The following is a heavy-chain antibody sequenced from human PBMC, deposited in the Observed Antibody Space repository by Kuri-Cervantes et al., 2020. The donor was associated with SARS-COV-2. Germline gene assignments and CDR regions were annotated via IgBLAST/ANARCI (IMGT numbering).Heavy chain of an antibody. CDR3: AKGGTSSSSLYFQH. D-gene: IGHD6-6*01. CDR2: ISWNSGSI. Sequence: GGSLRLSCAASGFTFDDYAMHWVRQAPGKGLEWVSGISWNSGSIGYADSVKGRFTISRDNAKNSLYLQMNSLRAEDMALYYCAKGGTSSSSLYFQHWGQGTLVTDSS. V-gene: IGHV3-9*03. J-gene: IGHJ1*01. CDR1: GFTFDDYA.